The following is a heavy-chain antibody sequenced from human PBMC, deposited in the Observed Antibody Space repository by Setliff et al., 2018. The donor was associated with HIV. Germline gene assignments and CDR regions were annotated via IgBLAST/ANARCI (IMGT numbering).Heavy chain of an antibody. CDR2: IHHSGST. CDR1: GYSISSGYY. CDR3: ARGHPIVPTGLVSFYFDH. Sequence: PSETLSLTCAVPGYSISSGYYWGWIRQPPGKGLELIGSIHHSGSTDDNPSLKSRVTISVDTSKNQFSLKLSSVSAADTAVYYCARGHPIVPTGLVSFYFDHWGQGTLVTVSS. D-gene: IGHD2-2*01. V-gene: IGHV4-38-2*01. J-gene: IGHJ4*02.